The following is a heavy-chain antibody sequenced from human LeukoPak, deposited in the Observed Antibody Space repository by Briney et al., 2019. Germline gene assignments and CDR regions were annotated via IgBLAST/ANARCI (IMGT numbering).Heavy chain of an antibody. J-gene: IGHJ4*02. CDR2: MVHSGST. CDR3: ARDLRWKLVMRYYFDY. CDR1: NYSISSGYY. Sequence: SETLSLTCSVSNYSISSGYYWGWIRQPPGEGLEWIGSMVHSGSTYYNPSLKSRVTILVDTSKNQFSLKLNSVTAADTAVYYCARDLRWKLVMRYYFDYWGQGALITVSS. D-gene: IGHD4-23*01. V-gene: IGHV4-38-2*02.